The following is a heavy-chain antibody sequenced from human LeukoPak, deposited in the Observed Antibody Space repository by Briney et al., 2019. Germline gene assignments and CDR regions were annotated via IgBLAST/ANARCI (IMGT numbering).Heavy chain of an antibody. D-gene: IGHD3-10*01. CDR3: ARGVNGDSRFDP. Sequence: GGSLRPSCAASGFTFSSYWMHWVRQAPGKGLVWVSRISSDGSNTRYADSVKGRFTISRDNAKKTLYLQMNRLRAEDTAVYYSARGVNGDSRFDPWGQGTLVTVSS. J-gene: IGHJ5*02. CDR2: ISSDGSNT. CDR1: GFTFSSYW. V-gene: IGHV3-74*01.